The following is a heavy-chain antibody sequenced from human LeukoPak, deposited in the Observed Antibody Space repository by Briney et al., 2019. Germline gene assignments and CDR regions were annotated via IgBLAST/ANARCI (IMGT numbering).Heavy chain of an antibody. CDR1: GFTFSSYW. Sequence: PGGSLRLSCAASGFTFSSYWMSWVRQAPGKGLEWVASIKQDGSETYYVDSVKGRFTISRENAKNSLYLQMNSLRGEDTAVYYCARAHRYPRDIVVVPAAIVDWFDPWGQGTLVTVSS. D-gene: IGHD2-2*01. V-gene: IGHV3-7*01. CDR2: IKQDGSET. J-gene: IGHJ5*02. CDR3: ARAHRYPRDIVVVPAAIVDWFDP.